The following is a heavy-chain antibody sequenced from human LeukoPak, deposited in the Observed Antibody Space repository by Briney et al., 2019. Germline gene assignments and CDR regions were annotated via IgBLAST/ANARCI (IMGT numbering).Heavy chain of an antibody. CDR2: INPSGGST. J-gene: IGHJ4*02. V-gene: IGHV1-46*01. D-gene: IGHD4-17*01. CDR3: ARRTTVTTPFDY. CDR1: GYTFTSYY. Sequence: ASVKVSCKASGYTFTSYYMHWVRQAPGQGREWMGIINPSGGSTSYAQKFQGRVTMTRDTSTSTVYMELSSLRSEDTAVYYCARRTTVTTPFDYWGQGTLVTVSS.